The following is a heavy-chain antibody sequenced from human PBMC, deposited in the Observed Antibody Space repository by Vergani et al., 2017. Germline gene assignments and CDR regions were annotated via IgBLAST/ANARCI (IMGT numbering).Heavy chain of an antibody. CDR2: IYTSGST. D-gene: IGHD3-22*01. CDR1: GGSISSGSYY. CDR3: ARGEYYYDSRHEGCFDY. V-gene: IGHV4-61*02. Sequence: QVQLQESGPGLVKPSQTLSLTCTVSGGSISSGSYYWSWLRQPAGKGLEWIGRIYTSGSTNYNPSLKSRVTMSVDTSKNQFSLKLSSVTAADTAVYYCARGEYYYDSRHEGCFDYWGQGTLVTVSS. J-gene: IGHJ4*02.